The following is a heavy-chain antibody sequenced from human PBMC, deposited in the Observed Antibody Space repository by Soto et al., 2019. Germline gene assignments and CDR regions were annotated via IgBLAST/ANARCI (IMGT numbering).Heavy chain of an antibody. CDR2: ISGSGVST. CDR3: ARHIVVVPANPNDY. J-gene: IGHJ4*02. V-gene: IGHV3-23*01. CDR1: GFTFSSYA. Sequence: EVQLLESGGGLVQPGGSLRLSCAASGFTFSSYAMSWVRQAPGKWLEWVSAISGSGVSTYYADSVKGRFTISRDNSKNTLYLQMTSLRAEDTAVYYCARHIVVVPANPNDYWGQGTLVTVSS. D-gene: IGHD2-2*01.